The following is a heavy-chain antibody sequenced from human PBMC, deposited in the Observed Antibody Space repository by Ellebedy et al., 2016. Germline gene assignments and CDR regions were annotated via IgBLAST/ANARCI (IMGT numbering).Heavy chain of an antibody. CDR2: INHSGST. J-gene: IGHJ4*02. CDR1: GGSFSGYY. Sequence: SETLSLTXAVYGGSFSGYYWSWIRQPPGKGLEWIGEINHSGSTNYNPSLKSRVTISVDTSKNQFSLKLSSVTAADMAVYYCARVAPEKTLSSSWYSNYFDYWGQGTLVTVSS. V-gene: IGHV4-34*01. CDR3: ARVAPEKTLSSSWYSNYFDY. D-gene: IGHD6-13*01.